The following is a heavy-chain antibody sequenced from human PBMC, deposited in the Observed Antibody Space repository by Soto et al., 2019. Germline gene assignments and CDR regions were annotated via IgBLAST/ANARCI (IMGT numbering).Heavy chain of an antibody. Sequence: QVQLVESGGGVVQPGRSLRLSCAASGFTFSSYAMHWVRQAPGKGVEGVAGISYDGSDKYYADSVKSRFTISTDNTNNTMNLQMNSLRADDTAVYYCAKALGELSPESYDYWGQGTLITVSS. CDR3: AKALGELSPESYDY. V-gene: IGHV3-30*18. D-gene: IGHD3-16*02. J-gene: IGHJ4*02. CDR2: ISYDGSDK. CDR1: GFTFSSYA.